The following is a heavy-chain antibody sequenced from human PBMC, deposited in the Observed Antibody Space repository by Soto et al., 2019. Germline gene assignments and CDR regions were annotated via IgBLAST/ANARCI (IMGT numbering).Heavy chain of an antibody. CDR2: ISGSGGST. J-gene: IGHJ5*02. V-gene: IGHV3-23*01. Sequence: EVQLLESGGGLVQPGGSLRLSCAASGFTFSSYAMSWVRQAPGKGLEWVSAISGSGGSTYYADSVKGRFTISRDNSKNPLYLQMNSLRAEDTAVYYCAKDQHWVLGRYNWFDPWGQGTLVTVSS. CDR1: GFTFSSYA. D-gene: IGHD7-27*01. CDR3: AKDQHWVLGRYNWFDP.